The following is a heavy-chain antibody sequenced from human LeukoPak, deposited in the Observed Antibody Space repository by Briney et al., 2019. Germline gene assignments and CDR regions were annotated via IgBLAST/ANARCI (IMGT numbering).Heavy chain of an antibody. D-gene: IGHD3-22*01. Sequence: SETLSLTCTVSGGSISSSSYYWGWIRQPPGKGLEWIGSIYYSGSTYYNLSLKSRVTISVDTSKNQFSLKLSSVTAADTAVYYCAGRSSGYYLNWGQGTLVTVSS. CDR3: AGRSSGYYLN. CDR2: IYYSGST. CDR1: GGSISSSSYY. J-gene: IGHJ4*02. V-gene: IGHV4-39*01.